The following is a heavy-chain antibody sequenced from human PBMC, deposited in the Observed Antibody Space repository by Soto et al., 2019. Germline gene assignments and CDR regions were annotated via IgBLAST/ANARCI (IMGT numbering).Heavy chain of an antibody. J-gene: IGHJ5*02. CDR3: ARAKSLAAAGWFDP. Sequence: QVQLQQWGAGLLKPSETLSLTCAVYGGSFSGYYWSWIRQPPGKGLEWIGEINHSGSTNYNPSLKSRVTISVDTSKNQFSLKLSSVTAADTAVYYCARAKSLAAAGWFDPWGQGTLVTVSS. CDR1: GGSFSGYY. CDR2: INHSGST. V-gene: IGHV4-34*01. D-gene: IGHD6-13*01.